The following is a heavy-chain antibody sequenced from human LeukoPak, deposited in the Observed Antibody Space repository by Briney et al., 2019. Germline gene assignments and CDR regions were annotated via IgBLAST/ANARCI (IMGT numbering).Heavy chain of an antibody. CDR2: IGAYNGNT. CDR1: GYTFTSYG. J-gene: IGHJ4*02. CDR3: ARGLLAETTVVTPYNY. Sequence: ASVKVSCKASGYTFTSYGISWVRQAPGQGLEWMGWIGAYNGNTNYAQKLQGRVTMTTDTSTSTAYMELRSLRSGDTAVYYCARGLLAETTVVTPYNYWGQGTLVTVSS. V-gene: IGHV1-18*01. D-gene: IGHD4-23*01.